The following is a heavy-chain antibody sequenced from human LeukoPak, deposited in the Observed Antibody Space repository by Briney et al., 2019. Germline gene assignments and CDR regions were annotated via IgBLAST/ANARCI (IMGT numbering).Heavy chain of an antibody. CDR3: ARNGYYYDSSGYGPEDY. CDR1: GYTFTSYD. D-gene: IGHD3-22*01. Sequence: ASVKVSCKASGYTFTSYDINWVRQATGQGLEWMGWMNPNSGNTGYAQKFQGRVTMTRNTSISTAYMELSSLRSEDTAVYYCARNGYYYDSSGYGPEDYWGQGTLVTVSS. V-gene: IGHV1-8*01. CDR2: MNPNSGNT. J-gene: IGHJ4*02.